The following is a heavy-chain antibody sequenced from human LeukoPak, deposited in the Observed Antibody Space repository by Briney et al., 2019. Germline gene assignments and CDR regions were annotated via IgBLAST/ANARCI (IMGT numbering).Heavy chain of an antibody. CDR2: ISGSGGST. Sequence: GGSLRLSCAASGFTFSSYAMSWVRQAPGEGLEWVSAISGSGGSTYYADSVKGRFTISRDNSKNTLYLQMNSLRAEDTAVYYCAKKSYSSGYYYPFDYWGQGTLVTVSS. CDR3: AKKSYSSGYYYPFDY. D-gene: IGHD3-22*01. V-gene: IGHV3-23*01. J-gene: IGHJ4*02. CDR1: GFTFSSYA.